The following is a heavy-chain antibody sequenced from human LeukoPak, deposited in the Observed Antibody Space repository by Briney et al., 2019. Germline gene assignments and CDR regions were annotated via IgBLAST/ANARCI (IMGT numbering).Heavy chain of an antibody. J-gene: IGHJ5*02. CDR3: ARGPDWFDP. Sequence: KPSETLSLTCTVSGGSISSYYWSWIRQPPGKGLEWIGYIYYSGSTDYSPSLKSRVTISVDTSKNQFSLKLSSVTAADTAVYYCARGPDWFDPWGQGTLVTVSS. CDR1: GGSISSYY. CDR2: IYYSGST. V-gene: IGHV4-59*01.